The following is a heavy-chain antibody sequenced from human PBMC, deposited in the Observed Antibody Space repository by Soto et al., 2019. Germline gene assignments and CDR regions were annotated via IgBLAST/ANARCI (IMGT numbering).Heavy chain of an antibody. CDR1: VYTFTSYA. J-gene: IGHJ6*02. CDR2: INAGNGNT. Sequence: XSVKVSCKASVYTFTSYAMHWVRQAPGQRLEWMGWINAGNGNTKYSQKFQGRVTITRDTSASTAYMELSSLRSEDTAVYYCARDAGSDGMDVWGQGTTVTVSS. CDR3: ARDAGSDGMDV. V-gene: IGHV1-3*01.